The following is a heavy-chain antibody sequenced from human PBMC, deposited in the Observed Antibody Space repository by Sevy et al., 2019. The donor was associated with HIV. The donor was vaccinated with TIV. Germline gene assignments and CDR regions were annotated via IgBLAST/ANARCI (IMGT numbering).Heavy chain of an antibody. CDR1: GFTLNKAW. J-gene: IGHJ4*02. CDR2: IKSETDGGTT. V-gene: IGHV3-15*07. Sequence: GGSLRLSCAASGFTLNKAWMNWVRQAPGKGLEWVGRIKSETDGGTTYYAEPVKGRFSISRDDSKNTLYLQMNSLKIDDTAVYYCSMEDGYNYLDYWGQGALVTVSS. D-gene: IGHD5-12*01. CDR3: SMEDGYNYLDY.